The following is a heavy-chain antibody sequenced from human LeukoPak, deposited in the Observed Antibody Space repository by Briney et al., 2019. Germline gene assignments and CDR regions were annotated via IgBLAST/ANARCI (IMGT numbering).Heavy chain of an antibody. V-gene: IGHV4-34*01. CDR2: ISHSGST. J-gene: IGHJ6*03. D-gene: IGHD2-15*01. CDR1: GGSFSGYY. CDR3: ARHRRGYCSGGSCYRKRYYYYMDV. Sequence: SSETLSLTCAVYGGSFSGYYWSWIRQPPGKGLEWIGEISHSGSTNYNPSLKSRVTISVDTSKNQSSLKLSSVTAADTAVYYCARHRRGYCSGGSCYRKRYYYYMDVWGKGTTVTISS.